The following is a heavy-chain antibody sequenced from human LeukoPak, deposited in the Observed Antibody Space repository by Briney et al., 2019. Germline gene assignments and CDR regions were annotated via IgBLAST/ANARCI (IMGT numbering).Heavy chain of an antibody. CDR1: GFTVSSNY. CDR2: IYSGGST. Sequence: GGSLRLSCAASGFTVSSNYMSWVRQAPVKGLEWVSVIYSGGSTYYADSVKGRFTISRDNSKNTLYLQMNSLRAEDTAVYYCARERLAGRFDIWGQGTMVTVSS. CDR3: ARERLAGRFDI. V-gene: IGHV3-66*01. J-gene: IGHJ3*02. D-gene: IGHD3-10*01.